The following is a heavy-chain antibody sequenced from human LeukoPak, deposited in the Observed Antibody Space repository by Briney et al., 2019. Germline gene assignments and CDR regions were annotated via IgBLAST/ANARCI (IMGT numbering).Heavy chain of an antibody. Sequence: PVGSLRLSCAASGFTFSSYGMHWVRQAPGKGLEWVAVISYDRSNKYYADSVKGRFTISRDNSKNTLYLQMNSLRAEDTAVYYCAKGMGIAAAGTWAVWGQGTTVTVSS. CDR2: ISYDRSNK. CDR3: AKGMGIAAAGTWAV. CDR1: GFTFSSYG. V-gene: IGHV3-30*18. J-gene: IGHJ6*02. D-gene: IGHD6-13*01.